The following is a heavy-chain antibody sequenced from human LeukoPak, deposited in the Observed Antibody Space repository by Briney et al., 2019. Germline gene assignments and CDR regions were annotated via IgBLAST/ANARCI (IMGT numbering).Heavy chain of an antibody. CDR1: GYTFTSYD. D-gene: IGHD1-26*01. CDR3: ARSSVGARRRIDY. CDR2: MNPNSGNT. Sequence: WAPVNVPCKASGYTFTSYDINWVRQATGQGLEWMGWMNPNSGNTGYAQKFQGRVTMTRSTSINTAYMELNSLTSEDTAVYYCARSSVGARRRIDYWGQGTLVTVSS. V-gene: IGHV1-8*01. J-gene: IGHJ4*02.